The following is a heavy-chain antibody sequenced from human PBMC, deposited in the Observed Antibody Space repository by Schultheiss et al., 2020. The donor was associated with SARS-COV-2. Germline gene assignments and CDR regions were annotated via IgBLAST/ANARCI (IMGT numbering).Heavy chain of an antibody. CDR3: ARDLTVVTPSAFDI. V-gene: IGHV4-59*01. CDR1: GGSISSYY. Sequence: ESLKISCTVSGGSISSYYWSWIRQPPGKGLEWIGYIYYSGSTNYNPSLKSRVTISVDTSKNQFSLKLSSVTAADTAVYYCARDLTVVTPSAFDIWGQGTMVTVSS. J-gene: IGHJ3*02. CDR2: IYYSGST. D-gene: IGHD4-23*01.